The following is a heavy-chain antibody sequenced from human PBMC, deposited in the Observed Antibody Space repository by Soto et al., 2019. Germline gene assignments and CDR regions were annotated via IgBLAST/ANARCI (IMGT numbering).Heavy chain of an antibody. CDR1: GGTFSRYA. Sequence: QVQLVQSGAEVKKPGSSVKVSCKASGGTFSRYAISWVRQAPGQGLEWMGGIIPIFGTANYAQKFQARVTITADESTSTACMELSSLRSEDTAVYYCARGGAIFGVFIKAEGYYYGMDVWGQGTTVTVSS. V-gene: IGHV1-69*01. D-gene: IGHD3-3*01. CDR2: IIPIFGTA. CDR3: ARGGAIFGVFIKAEGYYYGMDV. J-gene: IGHJ6*02.